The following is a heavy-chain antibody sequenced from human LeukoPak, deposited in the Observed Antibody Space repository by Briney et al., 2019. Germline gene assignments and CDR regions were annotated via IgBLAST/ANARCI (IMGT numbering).Heavy chain of an antibody. V-gene: IGHV3-23*01. J-gene: IGHJ3*02. D-gene: IGHD2-15*01. CDR3: ASGRGGVDAFDI. Sequence: GGSLRLSCVGSGFTFRGHAMSWVRQAPGKGLEFVSGIYENGGTTYYADSVKGRFSISRDNSKNTLYLQMDSLRGEDTAVYYCASGRGGVDAFDIWGQGTMVTVSS. CDR2: IYENGGTT. CDR1: GFTFRGHA.